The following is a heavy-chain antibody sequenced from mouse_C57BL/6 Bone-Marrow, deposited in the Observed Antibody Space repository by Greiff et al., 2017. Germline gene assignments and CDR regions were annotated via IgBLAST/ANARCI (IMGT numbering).Heavy chain of an antibody. CDR2: IWSGGST. J-gene: IGHJ4*01. Sequence: VQLQQSGPGLVQPSQSLSITCTVSGFSLPGYGVHGVRKSPGKGLGWLGVIWSGGSTDYNAAFISRLSISKDNSKSQVFFKMNSLQADDTAIYYCARDYDGYYVDYWGQGTSVTVSS. D-gene: IGHD2-3*01. CDR1: GFSLPGYG. V-gene: IGHV2-2*01. CDR3: ARDYDGYYVDY.